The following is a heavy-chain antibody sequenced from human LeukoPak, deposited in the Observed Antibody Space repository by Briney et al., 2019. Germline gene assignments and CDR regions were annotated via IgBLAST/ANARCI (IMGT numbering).Heavy chain of an antibody. CDR2: IIPILGIA. J-gene: IGHJ6*02. V-gene: IGHV1-69*04. CDR1: GGTFSSYA. Sequence: SVKVSCKASGGTFSSYAISWVRQAPGQGLEWMGRIIPILGIANYAQKFQGRVTITADKSTSTAYMELSSLRSEDTAVYYCARGNITIFGVVIDPYDMDVWGQGTTVTVSS. D-gene: IGHD3-3*01. CDR3: ARGNITIFGVVIDPYDMDV.